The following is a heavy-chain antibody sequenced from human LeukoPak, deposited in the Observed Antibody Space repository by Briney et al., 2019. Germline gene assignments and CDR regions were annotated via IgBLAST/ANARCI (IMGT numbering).Heavy chain of an antibody. V-gene: IGHV3-23*01. J-gene: IGHJ4*02. D-gene: IGHD6-13*01. Sequence: GGSLGLSCAVSGITLSNYGMSWVRQAPGKGLEWVAGISDSGGRTNYADSVKGRFTISRDKSKNTLYLQMNSLAAEDTAVYFCAKARYNSSWYGSDYWGQGTLVSVSS. CDR2: ISDSGGRT. CDR3: AKARYNSSWYGSDY. CDR1: GITLSNYG.